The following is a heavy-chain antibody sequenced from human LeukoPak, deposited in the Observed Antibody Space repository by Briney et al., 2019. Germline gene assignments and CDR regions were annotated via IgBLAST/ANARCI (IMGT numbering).Heavy chain of an antibody. CDR3: ATRYYDILTGYSPDDY. CDR2: IYHSGST. V-gene: IGHV4-4*02. J-gene: IGHJ4*02. Sequence: SETLSLTCTVSGGSISSSNWWSWVIQPPGKGLEWIGEIYHSGSTNYNPSLKSRATISVDKSKNQFSLKLSSVTAADTAVYYCATRYYDILTGYSPDDYWGQGTLVTVSS. D-gene: IGHD3-9*01. CDR1: GGSISSSNW.